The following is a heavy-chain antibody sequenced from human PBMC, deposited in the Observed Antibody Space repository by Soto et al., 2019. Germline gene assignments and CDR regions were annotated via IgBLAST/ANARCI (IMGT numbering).Heavy chain of an antibody. J-gene: IGHJ6*02. CDR3: ARDQPSPRIWLQSPHYYCDGMDF. Sequence: SETLSLTCTVSGGSISSYYWSWIRQPPGKGLEWIGYIYYSGGTNYNPSLKSRVTISVDTSKNQFSLKLSSVTAADTAVYYCARDQPSPRIWLQSPHYYCDGMDFWAQGTPVPGSS. CDR1: GGSISSYY. V-gene: IGHV4-59*01. CDR2: IYYSGGT. D-gene: IGHD5-12*01.